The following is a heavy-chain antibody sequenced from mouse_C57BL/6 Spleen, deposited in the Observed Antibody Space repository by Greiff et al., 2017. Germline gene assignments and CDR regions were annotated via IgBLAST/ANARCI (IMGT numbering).Heavy chain of an antibody. V-gene: IGHV3-6*01. CDR1: GYSITSGYY. Sequence: EVQLQQSGPGLVKPSQSLSLTCSVTGYSITSGYYWNWIRQFPGNKLEWMGYISYDGSNNYNPSLKNRISITRDTSKNQFFLKLNSVTTEDTATYYCARGQGLLWFAYWGQGTLVTVSA. CDR2: ISYDGSN. CDR3: ARGQGLLWFAY. D-gene: IGHD2-10*01. J-gene: IGHJ3*01.